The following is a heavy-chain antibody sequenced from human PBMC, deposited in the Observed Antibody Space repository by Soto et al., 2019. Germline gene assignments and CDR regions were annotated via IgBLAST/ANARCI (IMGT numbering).Heavy chain of an antibody. V-gene: IGHV5-51*03. CDR1: GYTFSTSW. CDR2: IYPGNSDA. D-gene: IGHD2-15*01. Sequence: EVQLVQSGAEVKKPGESLKISCQGSGYTFSTSWIAWVRQMPGKGLEWMGIIYPGNSDARYSPSFQGQVTISVDKSISTTCLQWSSLKASDTAIYYCARRGSGRWFDPWGQGTLVTVSS. CDR3: ARRGSGRWFDP. J-gene: IGHJ5*02.